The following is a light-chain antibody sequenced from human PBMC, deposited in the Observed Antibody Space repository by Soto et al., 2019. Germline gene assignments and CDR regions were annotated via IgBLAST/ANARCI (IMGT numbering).Light chain of an antibody. Sequence: DIVLTQSPGTLSLSPGESATLSCRASQSLGRYLAWYQQKPGQAPRLLFYGAFNRASGIPDRFSGSESGTDFTLTISRLEPEDFAVYYCQQYGSSGTFGQGTKVDIK. CDR3: QQYGSSGT. V-gene: IGKV3-20*01. J-gene: IGKJ1*01. CDR2: GAF. CDR1: QSLGRY.